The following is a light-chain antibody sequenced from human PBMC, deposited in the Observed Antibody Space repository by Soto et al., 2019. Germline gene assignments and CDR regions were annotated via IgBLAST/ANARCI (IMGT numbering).Light chain of an antibody. J-gene: IGKJ4*01. V-gene: IGKV1-39*01. Sequence: DIQMTQSPSSLSASVGDRVTITSRASESISSYLNWYQQKPGKAPKLLIYAASSLQSGVPSRFSGSGSGTDFTLTISSLQPEDFATYYCQQSYSTPTFGGGTKVEI. CDR2: AAS. CDR3: QQSYSTPT. CDR1: ESISSY.